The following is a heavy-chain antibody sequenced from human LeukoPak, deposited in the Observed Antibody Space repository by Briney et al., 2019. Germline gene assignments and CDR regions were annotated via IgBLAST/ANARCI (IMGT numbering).Heavy chain of an antibody. CDR3: ARRRGYSYSDAFDI. V-gene: IGHV1-69*04. D-gene: IGHD5-18*01. CDR1: GGTFSSYA. Sequence: GASVKVSCKASGGTFSSYAISWVRQAPGQGLEWMGRIIPILGIANYAQKFQGRVTITADKSTSTAYMELSSLRSEDTAVYYCARRRGYSYSDAFDIWGQGTMVTVSS. J-gene: IGHJ3*02. CDR2: IIPILGIA.